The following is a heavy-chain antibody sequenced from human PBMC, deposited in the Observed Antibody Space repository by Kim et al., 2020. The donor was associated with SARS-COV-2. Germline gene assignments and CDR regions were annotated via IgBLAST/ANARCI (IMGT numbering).Heavy chain of an antibody. CDR2: ISHSGST. CDR1: GGSFSGYY. D-gene: IGHD2-15*01. CDR3: SRLGYSISEYYFDY. J-gene: IGHJ4*02. V-gene: IGHV4-34*01. Sequence: SETLSLTCAVYGGSFSGYYWSWIRQPPGKGLEWIGEISHSGSTNSNPSLKSRVTISVDTSKNQFSLKLSFVTAADTAVAYCSRLGYSISEYYFDYWGQGT.